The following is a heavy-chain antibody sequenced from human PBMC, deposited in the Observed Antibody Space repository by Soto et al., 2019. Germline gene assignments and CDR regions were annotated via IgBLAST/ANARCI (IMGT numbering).Heavy chain of an antibody. V-gene: IGHV4-59*01. CDR1: GGSINNYY. Sequence: SETLSLTCSVSGGSINNYYWSWIRQSPGKGLEWIGYIYHSGNTNYNPSLKSRVTISIDTSKNQFSLRLASVTAADTAFYYCGSVRPSGYVLSWGQGTLVTVSS. J-gene: IGHJ5*02. CDR3: GSVRPSGYVLS. CDR2: IYHSGNT. D-gene: IGHD6-25*01.